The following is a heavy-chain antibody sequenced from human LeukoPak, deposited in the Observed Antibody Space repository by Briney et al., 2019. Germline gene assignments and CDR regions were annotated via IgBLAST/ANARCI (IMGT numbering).Heavy chain of an antibody. CDR2: ISTSGIPT. CDR3: ASQRDGPPYYFDY. V-gene: IGHV4-61*02. Sequence: PSETLSLTCTVSGGSISSGTHYWIWVRQPAGKGLEWIGRISTSGIPTTHNPSLKSRVTISVDTSKNQFSLRLSSVTAAHTAVYFCASQRDGPPYYFDYWGQGTLVTVSS. CDR1: GGSISSGTHY. D-gene: IGHD3/OR15-3a*01. J-gene: IGHJ4*02.